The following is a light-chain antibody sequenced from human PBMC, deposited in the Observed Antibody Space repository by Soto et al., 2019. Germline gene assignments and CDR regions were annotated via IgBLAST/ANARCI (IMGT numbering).Light chain of an antibody. V-gene: IGKV1-27*01. CDR1: QDISTY. CDR2: AAS. Sequence: DIPMTQSPSSLSASVGDGVAITCRASQDISTYLAWYQQKPGKVPKLLIYAASTLQSGVPSRFSGSGSGTDFTLTISSLQPEDVATYYCQKYDSVPLTFGGGTKVEIK. CDR3: QKYDSVPLT. J-gene: IGKJ4*01.